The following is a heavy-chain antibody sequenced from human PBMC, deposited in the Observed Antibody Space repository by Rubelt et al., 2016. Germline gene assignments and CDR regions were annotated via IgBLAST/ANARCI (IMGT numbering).Heavy chain of an antibody. D-gene: IGHD4-11*01. CDR2: ISAYHGHT. CDR3: ARGARRYSMDPRNAFDI. CDR1: GYTFTSYG. J-gene: IGHJ3*02. V-gene: IGHV1-18*01. Sequence: QVQLVQSGAEVKKPGASVKVSCKASGYTFTSYGISWVRQAPGQGLEWMGWISAYHGHTNYAQKLQGRVTRSTDTATSTAYRGLRSLRSDDTAVYYCARGARRYSMDPRNAFDIWGQGTMVTVSS.